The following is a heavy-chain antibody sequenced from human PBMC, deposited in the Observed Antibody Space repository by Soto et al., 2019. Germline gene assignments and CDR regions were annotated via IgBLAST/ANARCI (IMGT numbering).Heavy chain of an antibody. D-gene: IGHD6-6*01. CDR3: AREGGAARLPYYSYGMDV. Sequence: ASVKVSCKASGYTFTGYYMRWVRQAPGQGLEWMGWINPNSGGTNYAQKFQGWVTMTRDTSISTAYMELSRLRSDDTAVYYCAREGGAARLPYYSYGMDVWGQGTTVTVSS. CDR2: INPNSGGT. J-gene: IGHJ6*02. CDR1: GYTFTGYY. V-gene: IGHV1-2*04.